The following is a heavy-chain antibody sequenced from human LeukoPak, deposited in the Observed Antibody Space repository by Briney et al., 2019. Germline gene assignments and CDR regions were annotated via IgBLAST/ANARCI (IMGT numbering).Heavy chain of an antibody. Sequence: ASVKVSCKASGYTFTGYYMHWVRQAPGQGLEWRGWISAYNGNTNYAQKLQGRVTMTTDTSTSTAYMELRSLRSDDTAVYYCARVITVRGVIFDYWGQGTLVTVSS. CDR3: ARVITVRGVIFDY. D-gene: IGHD3-16*01. CDR2: ISAYNGNT. V-gene: IGHV1-18*04. J-gene: IGHJ4*02. CDR1: GYTFTGYY.